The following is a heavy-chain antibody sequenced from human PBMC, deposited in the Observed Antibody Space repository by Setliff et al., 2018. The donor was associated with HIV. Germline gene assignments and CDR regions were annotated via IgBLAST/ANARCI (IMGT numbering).Heavy chain of an antibody. CDR1: AGSISSYY. Sequence: LSLTCAVSAGSISSYYWSWIRQPPGKGLEWIGYVFYSGSANYNPSLKSRVTISVDTSKNQFSLTVTSVTAADTAVYYCAREKNGYFDSWGQGTLVTVSS. D-gene: IGHD2-8*01. V-gene: IGHV4-59*01. CDR2: VFYSGSA. CDR3: AREKNGYFDS. J-gene: IGHJ4*02.